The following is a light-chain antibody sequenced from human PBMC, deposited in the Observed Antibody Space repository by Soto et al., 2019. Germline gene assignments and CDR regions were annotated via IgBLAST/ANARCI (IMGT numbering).Light chain of an antibody. Sequence: EIVLTQSPGTLSLSPGERATLSCRASQSVSSNYLAWYQQKPGQAPRLLIYGASSRATDIPHRFSGSGSGTDFTLTISRLEPEDFALYYCQQYASTPLTFGGGTKVEIK. V-gene: IGKV3-20*01. CDR1: QSVSSNY. CDR3: QQYASTPLT. J-gene: IGKJ4*01. CDR2: GAS.